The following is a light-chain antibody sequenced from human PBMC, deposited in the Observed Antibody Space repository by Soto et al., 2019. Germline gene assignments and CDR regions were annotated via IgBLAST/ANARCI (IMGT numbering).Light chain of an antibody. J-gene: IGKJ1*01. Sequence: DIQMTQSPSTLSASVGDRVTITCRSSQSISSWLAWYQQKPGKAPKLLIYDASSLSSGVPSRFSGSGSGTEFTLTISSLQPDDFAAYCCQQYHSYPWTFGQGTKVEIK. CDR3: QQYHSYPWT. CDR2: DAS. V-gene: IGKV1-5*01. CDR1: QSISSW.